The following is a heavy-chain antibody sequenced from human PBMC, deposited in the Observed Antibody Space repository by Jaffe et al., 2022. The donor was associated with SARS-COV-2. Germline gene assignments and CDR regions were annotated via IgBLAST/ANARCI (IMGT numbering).Heavy chain of an antibody. CDR2: IYWNDDK. CDR1: GFSLSTSGVG. D-gene: IGHD1-26*01. CDR3: AHKEGGVIVGATNPFDY. J-gene: IGHJ4*02. Sequence: QITLKESGPTLVKPTQTLTLTCTFSGFSLSTSGVGVGWIRQPPGKALEWLALIYWNDDKRYSPSLKSRLTITKDTSKNQVVLTMTNMDPVDTATYYCAHKEGGVIVGATNPFDYWGQGTLVTVSS. V-gene: IGHV2-5*01.